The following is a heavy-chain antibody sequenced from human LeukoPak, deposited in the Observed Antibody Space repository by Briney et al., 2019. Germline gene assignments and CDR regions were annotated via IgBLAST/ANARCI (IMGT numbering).Heavy chain of an antibody. CDR1: GFTFDDYA. CDR2: ISWNSGSI. V-gene: IGHV3-9*01. D-gene: IGHD6-13*01. CDR3: AKPSAGPYFDY. J-gene: IGHJ4*02. Sequence: GGSLRLSCAASGFTFDDYAMHWVRQAPGKGLEWVSGISWNSGSIGYADSVKGRFTISRDNAKNSLYLQMNSLRAEDTALYYCAKPSAGPYFDYWGQGTLVTVPS.